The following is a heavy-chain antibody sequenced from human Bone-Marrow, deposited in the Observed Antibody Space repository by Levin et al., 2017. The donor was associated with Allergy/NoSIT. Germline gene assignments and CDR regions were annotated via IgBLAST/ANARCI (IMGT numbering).Heavy chain of an antibody. CDR1: GFSLSQYD. D-gene: IGHD2-21*01. V-gene: IGHV3-48*03. CDR2: ISNTGTTV. CDR3: ARGSFRTASVLGYYYGLDV. Sequence: GGSLRLSCVASGFSLSQYDMIWVRQSPGKGLEWLSTISNTGTTVSFADSVKGRFTVSRDNTKKSLFLEMNSLRAHDTAIYYCARGSFRTASVLGYYYGLDVWGQGTTVSVSS. J-gene: IGHJ6*02.